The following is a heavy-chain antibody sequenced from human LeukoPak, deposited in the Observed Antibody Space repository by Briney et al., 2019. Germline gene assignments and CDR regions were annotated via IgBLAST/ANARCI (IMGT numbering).Heavy chain of an antibody. Sequence: PGGSLRLSYAASGFTFSGYWMHWVRQAPGKGLVWVSRIKSDGSITSYADSVKGRVTISRDNAKNTLYLQMNSLRAEDTAVYYCARSDWFDPWGQGTLVIVSS. V-gene: IGHV3-74*01. CDR2: IKSDGSIT. CDR3: ARSDWFDP. J-gene: IGHJ5*02. CDR1: GFTFSGYW. D-gene: IGHD2-21*01.